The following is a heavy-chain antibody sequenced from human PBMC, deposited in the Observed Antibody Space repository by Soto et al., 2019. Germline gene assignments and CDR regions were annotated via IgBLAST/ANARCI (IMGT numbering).Heavy chain of an antibody. CDR2: ISSSGSTI. Sequence: GGSLRLSCAASGFTFSDYYMSWIRQAPGKGLEWVSYISSSGSTIYYADSVKGRFTISRDNAKNSLYLQMNSLRAEDTAVYYCARDRVVGATGWLDPWGEGTIVTVYS. CDR3: ARDRVVGATGWLDP. CDR1: GFTFSDYY. D-gene: IGHD1-26*01. J-gene: IGHJ5*02. V-gene: IGHV3-11*01.